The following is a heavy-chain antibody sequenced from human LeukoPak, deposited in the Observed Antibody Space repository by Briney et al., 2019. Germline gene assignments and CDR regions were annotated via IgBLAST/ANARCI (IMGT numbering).Heavy chain of an antibody. Sequence: GASLRPSCAVSGFTFSSYAMSWVRQAPGKGLEWVSAISGTGGSGSTYYADSVKGRFTISRDNSKNTLYLQMNSLRAEDTAVYYCARPRCSSTSCSLGYFDYWGQGALVTVSS. CDR2: ISGTGGSGST. V-gene: IGHV3-23*01. J-gene: IGHJ4*02. CDR1: GFTFSSYA. D-gene: IGHD2-2*01. CDR3: ARPRCSSTSCSLGYFDY.